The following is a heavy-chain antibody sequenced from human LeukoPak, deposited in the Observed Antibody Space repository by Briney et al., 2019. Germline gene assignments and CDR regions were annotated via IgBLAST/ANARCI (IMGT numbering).Heavy chain of an antibody. CDR2: IYYSGST. J-gene: IGHJ4*02. CDR1: GGSFSGYY. D-gene: IGHD6-19*01. CDR3: ASKLTAVAGYFDC. Sequence: SETLSLTCAIYGGSFSGYYWGWIRQPPGKGLEWIGSIYYSGSTYYNPSLKSRVTISVDKSKNQFSLRLSSVTAADTAVYYCASKLTAVAGYFDCWGQGTLVTVSS. V-gene: IGHV4-34*01.